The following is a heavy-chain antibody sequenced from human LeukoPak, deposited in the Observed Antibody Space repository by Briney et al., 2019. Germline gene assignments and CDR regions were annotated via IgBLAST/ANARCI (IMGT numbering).Heavy chain of an antibody. Sequence: PGGSLRLSCAVSGFTFSSYGMNWVRQAPGKGLEWVSYISTSSSTIYYADSVKGRFTISRDSAKNSLYLQMNSLRAEDTAVSYCARGGYYYDSSGPDYWGQGTLVTVSS. CDR3: ARGGYYYDSSGPDY. CDR1: GFTFSSYG. V-gene: IGHV3-48*01. CDR2: ISTSSSTI. D-gene: IGHD3-22*01. J-gene: IGHJ4*02.